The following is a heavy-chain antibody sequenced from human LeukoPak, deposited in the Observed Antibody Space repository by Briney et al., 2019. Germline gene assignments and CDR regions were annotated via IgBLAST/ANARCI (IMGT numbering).Heavy chain of an antibody. CDR2: STPYNGNT. CDR3: ARDVGGSIRGAVAGWDY. J-gene: IGHJ4*02. D-gene: IGHD6-19*01. Sequence: ASLKVSCKASGYTFANYGISWVRQAPGQGLEWLGWSTPYNGNTKYAQKVQGRVTMTTDTSTNTAYMELTTLRSDDTAVYYCARDVGGSIRGAVAGWDYWGQGTPVTVSS. V-gene: IGHV1-18*01. CDR1: GYTFANYG.